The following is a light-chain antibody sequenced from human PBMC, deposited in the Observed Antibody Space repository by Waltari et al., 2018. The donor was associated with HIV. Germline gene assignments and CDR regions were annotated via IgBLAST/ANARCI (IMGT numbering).Light chain of an antibody. V-gene: IGLV3-19*01. CDR2: GRN. CDR1: SLRSYY. J-gene: IGLJ2*01. Sequence: SSELTQDPSVSVALGQTVRITCQGDSLRSYYASWYQQKSGQAPVVVFFGRNNRPSGIPDRFSGSSAGNTASQTITGAQAEDEADYYCHSRDSSGYHVVFGGGTKVTVL. CDR3: HSRDSSGYHVV.